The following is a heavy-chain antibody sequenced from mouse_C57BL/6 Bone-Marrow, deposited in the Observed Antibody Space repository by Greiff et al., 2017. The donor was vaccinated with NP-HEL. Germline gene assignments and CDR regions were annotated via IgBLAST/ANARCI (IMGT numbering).Heavy chain of an antibody. D-gene: IGHD1-1*01. V-gene: IGHV1-82*01. CDR1: GYAFSSSW. CDR2: IYPGVGDT. Sequence: QVQLQQSGPELVKPGASVKISCKASGYAFSSSWMNWVKQRPGKGLEWIGRIYPGVGDTNYNGKFKGKATLTADKASSTAYMQLSSLTSEDSAVYFCARDYYGSRYWYFDVWGTGTTVTVSS. CDR3: ARDYYGSRYWYFDV. J-gene: IGHJ1*03.